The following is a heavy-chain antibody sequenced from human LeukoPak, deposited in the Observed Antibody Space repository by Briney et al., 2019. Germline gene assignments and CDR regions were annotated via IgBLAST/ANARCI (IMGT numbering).Heavy chain of an antibody. CDR1: GFTFSSYE. J-gene: IGHJ4*02. CDR3: ATYCSSTSCPNFDY. CDR2: ISSSGSTI. D-gene: IGHD2-2*01. V-gene: IGHV3-48*03. Sequence: GGSLRLSCAASGFTFSSYEMNWVRQAPGKGLEWVSYISSSGSTIYYADSVKGRFTISRDNAKNSLYLQMNSPRAEDTAVYYCATYCSSTSCPNFDYWGQGTLVTVPS.